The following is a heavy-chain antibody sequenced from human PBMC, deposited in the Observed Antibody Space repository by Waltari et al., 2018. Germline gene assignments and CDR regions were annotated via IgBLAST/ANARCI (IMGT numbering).Heavy chain of an antibody. CDR1: GFIFNNYA. V-gene: IGHV3-23*01. CDR3: AKAHFYDTSGYIEH. Sequence: EVQVLESGGGLVQPGGSLRLTCAASGFIFNNYAINWVRQAPGKGMEWVSGMNGYGDKTDYADSVKGRFTLSRDNSRNTLSLQMNSLRAEYTAVYYCAKAHFYDTSGYIEHWGQGTLVTVSS. CDR2: MNGYGDKT. J-gene: IGHJ5*02. D-gene: IGHD3-22*01.